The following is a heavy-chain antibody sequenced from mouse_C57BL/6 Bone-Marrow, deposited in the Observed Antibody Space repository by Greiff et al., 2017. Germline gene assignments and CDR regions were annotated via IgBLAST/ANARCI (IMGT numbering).Heavy chain of an antibody. CDR1: GFNIKDDY. CDR2: IDPENGDT. V-gene: IGHV14-4*01. J-gene: IGHJ2*01. D-gene: IGHD1-2*01. Sequence: VQLQQSGAELVRPGASVKLSCTASGFNIKDDYMHWVKQRPEQGLEWIGWIDPENGDTEYASKFQGKATITADTSSNTAYLQLSSLTSEDTAVYYCTPPLYSGDWGQGTTLTLSS. CDR3: TPPLYSGD.